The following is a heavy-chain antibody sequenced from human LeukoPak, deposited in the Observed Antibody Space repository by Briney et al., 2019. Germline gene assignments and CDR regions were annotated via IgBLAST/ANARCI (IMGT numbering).Heavy chain of an antibody. CDR1: GFTFNNHA. Sequence: PGGSLRLSCAASGFTFNNHAMTWVRQAPGKGLEWVSYISTSSYYIYYADSVKGRFTISRDDAKNSLYLQMNSLRDEDTALYYCARDASGSSTGLIDSWGQGTLVTVSS. J-gene: IGHJ4*02. V-gene: IGHV3-21*01. CDR3: ARDASGSSTGLIDS. D-gene: IGHD1-26*01. CDR2: ISTSSYYI.